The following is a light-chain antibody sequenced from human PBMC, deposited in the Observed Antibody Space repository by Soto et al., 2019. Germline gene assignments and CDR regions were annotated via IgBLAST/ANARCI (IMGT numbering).Light chain of an antibody. J-gene: IGLJ1*01. CDR1: SSDVGGYNY. CDR3: SSYAGSSTYV. V-gene: IGLV2-14*01. CDR2: EVS. Sequence: QSALTQPASVSGSPGQSITISCTGTSSDVGGYNYVSWYQQQSGKAPKLMIHEVSNRPSGVSNRFSGSKSGNTASLTISGLQAEDEADYYCSSYAGSSTYVFATGTKLTVL.